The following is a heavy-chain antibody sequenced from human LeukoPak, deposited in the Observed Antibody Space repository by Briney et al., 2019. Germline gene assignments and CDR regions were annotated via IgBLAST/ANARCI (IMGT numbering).Heavy chain of an antibody. V-gene: IGHV3-21*01. CDR1: GFTFSSIS. D-gene: IGHD3-3*01. Sequence: SLTPSCPASGFTFSSISMNWVRPAPGNWLEWVASTRRSVSQIFYRDSVKGRLRISRHNRKNPPYLQMNSLRAEDTAVSYCARDFPPADFWSGQSPPKSQSPGIVDYWGQGTLVTVSS. J-gene: IGHJ4*02. CDR2: TRRSVSQI. CDR3: ARDFPPADFWSGQSPPKSQSPGIVDY.